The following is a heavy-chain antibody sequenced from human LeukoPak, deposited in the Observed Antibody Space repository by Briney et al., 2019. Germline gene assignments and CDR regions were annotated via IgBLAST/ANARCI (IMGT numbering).Heavy chain of an antibody. CDR2: ISHTGDPI. D-gene: IGHD3-10*01. J-gene: IGHJ4*02. CDR1: GFTFSDHY. Sequence: GGSLRLSCAASGFTFSDHYMDWVRQAPGKGLEWVAYISHTGDPIYYADSVKGRFTISRDNSKNTLYLQMNSLRAEDTAVYYCAKAGGSGRNYFDYWGQGTLVTVSS. CDR3: AKAGGSGRNYFDY. V-gene: IGHV3-11*01.